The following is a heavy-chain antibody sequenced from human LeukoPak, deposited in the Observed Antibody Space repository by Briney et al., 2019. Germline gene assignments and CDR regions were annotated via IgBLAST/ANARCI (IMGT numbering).Heavy chain of an antibody. Sequence: PSETLSLTCAVYGGSFSDYYWTWIRQPPGKGLEWVGEINHSGSTNYNPSLKSRVTISVDTPKNQFSLKLSSVTAADTAVYYCARHARIAVAPLDYWGQGTLVTVSS. J-gene: IGHJ4*02. CDR3: ARHARIAVAPLDY. CDR2: INHSGST. D-gene: IGHD6-19*01. CDR1: GGSFSDYY. V-gene: IGHV4-34*01.